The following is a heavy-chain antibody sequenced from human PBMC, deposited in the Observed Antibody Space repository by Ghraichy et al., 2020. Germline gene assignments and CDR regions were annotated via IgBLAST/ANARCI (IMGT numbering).Heavy chain of an antibody. Sequence: GGSLRLSCAASGFTFSSYSMNWVRQAPGKGLEWVSYISSSSSTIYYADSVKGRFTISRDNAKNSLYLQMNSLRDEDTAVYYCARDNNDYGGKRFDYWGQGTLVTVSS. J-gene: IGHJ4*02. V-gene: IGHV3-48*02. CDR3: ARDNNDYGGKRFDY. D-gene: IGHD4-23*01. CDR1: GFTFSSYS. CDR2: ISSSSSTI.